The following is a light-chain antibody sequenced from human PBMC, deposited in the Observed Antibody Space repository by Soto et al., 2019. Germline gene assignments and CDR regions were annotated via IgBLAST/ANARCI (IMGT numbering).Light chain of an antibody. CDR2: KAS. V-gene: IGKV1-5*03. CDR1: QSISSW. Sequence: DIQMTQSPSTLSASVGDRVTITCRASQSISSWLAWYQQKPGKAPKLLIYKASSLESGVTSRFSGSGSGTEFTLTISRLQPDDFATYYCQQYNSYSWTFGQGTKVDIK. CDR3: QQYNSYSWT. J-gene: IGKJ1*01.